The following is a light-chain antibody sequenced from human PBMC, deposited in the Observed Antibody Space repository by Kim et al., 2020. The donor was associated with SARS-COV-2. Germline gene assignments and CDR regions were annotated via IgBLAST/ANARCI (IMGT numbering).Light chain of an antibody. CDR1: SSNIGAGYD. J-gene: IGLJ2*01. Sequence: QSVLTQPPSVSGAPGQRVTISCTGNSSNIGAGYDVHWYQQLPGTAPKLLIFGDSNRPSGVPDRFSGSKSGTSASLAITGLQAEDEADYYCQSYDTRLGAVFGGGTKLTVL. V-gene: IGLV1-40*01. CDR3: QSYDTRLGAV. CDR2: GDS.